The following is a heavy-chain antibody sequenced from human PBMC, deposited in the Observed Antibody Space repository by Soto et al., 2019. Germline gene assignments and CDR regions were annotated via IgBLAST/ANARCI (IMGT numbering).Heavy chain of an antibody. D-gene: IGHD2-21*01. CDR2: VSKDSGTM. Sequence: HPGGSLRLSCAASGFIFSNYEVDWVRQAPGKGLEWVSYVSKDSGTMHYADSVKGRFTISRDNAKNSLYLQMKSLRSEDTAVYFCVREYCAGGACSDAFDLWGQGTLVTVSS. J-gene: IGHJ3*01. CDR1: GFIFSNYE. CDR3: VREYCAGGACSDAFDL. V-gene: IGHV3-48*03.